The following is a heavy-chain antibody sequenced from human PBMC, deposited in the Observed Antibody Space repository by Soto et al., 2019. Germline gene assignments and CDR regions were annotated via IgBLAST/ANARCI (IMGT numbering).Heavy chain of an antibody. Sequence: ARRRVLKNQGKGLEWVAGTYYDGSNKDYAHSVKARFTISRDNSKNTLYVQMNSLRAEHTAVYHCASGLDWVYGAFAIWVQGSMVPV. CDR1: A. CDR3: ASGLDWVYGAFAI. CDR2: TYYDGSNK. V-gene: IGHV3-30*16. D-gene: IGHD3-9*01. J-gene: IGHJ3*02.